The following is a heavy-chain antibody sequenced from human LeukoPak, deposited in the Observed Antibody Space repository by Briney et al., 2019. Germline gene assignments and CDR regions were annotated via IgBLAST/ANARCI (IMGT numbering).Heavy chain of an antibody. V-gene: IGHV4-39*07. J-gene: IGHJ5*01. CDR1: GGSISSGSYY. D-gene: IGHD3-10*01. CDR3: ARETGFLMVRGVIHNWFDS. Sequence: SQTLSLTCTVSGGSISSGSYYWGWIRQPPGKGLEWIGTIYYSGSTYYNPSLKSRVTISVDTSKNQFSLKLSSLTAADTAVYYCARETGFLMVRGVIHNWFDSWGQGTLVTVSS. CDR2: IYYSGST.